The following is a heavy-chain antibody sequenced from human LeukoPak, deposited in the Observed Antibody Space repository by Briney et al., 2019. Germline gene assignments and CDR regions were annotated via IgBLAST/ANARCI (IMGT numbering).Heavy chain of an antibody. D-gene: IGHD1-1*01. V-gene: IGHV4-59*08. Sequence: KTSETLSLTCTVSGGSISSYYWSWIRQPPGKGLEWIGYINDSGSTNSNPSLKSRVTMSVDTSKNQFSLKLSSVTAADTAVYYCTRRGRNNWGEGNDYWGQGALVTVSS. CDR1: GGSISSYY. J-gene: IGHJ4*02. CDR3: TRRGRNNWGEGNDY. CDR2: INDSGST.